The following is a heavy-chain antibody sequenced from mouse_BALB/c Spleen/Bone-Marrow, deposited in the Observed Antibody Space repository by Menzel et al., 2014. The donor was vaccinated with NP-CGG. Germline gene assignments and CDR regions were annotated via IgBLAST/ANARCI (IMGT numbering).Heavy chain of an antibody. V-gene: IGHV1-59*01. CDR3: TTGDY. J-gene: IGHJ3*01. D-gene: IGHD4-1*01. CDR1: GYTFTSYW. CDR2: IYPSDSYT. Sequence: QVQLQQSGAELVRPGTSVKLSCKASGYTFTSYWINWVRQRPGQGLEWIGNIYPSDSYTNYNQKFKDKATLTVDRSSSPAYMQISSPTAEDSAVYYCTTGDYWGQGTLVTVSA.